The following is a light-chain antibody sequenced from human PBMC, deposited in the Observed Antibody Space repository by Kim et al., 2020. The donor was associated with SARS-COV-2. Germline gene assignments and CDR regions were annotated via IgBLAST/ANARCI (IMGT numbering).Light chain of an antibody. CDR3: NSRDSSGDRVV. J-gene: IGLJ2*01. Sequence: ALGQTVRLTCQGDSLRNYYATWYQQRPGQAPVLVLYGKYNRPSGIPDRFSGSASGDTASLTITGAQAEDEADYYCNSRDSSGDRVVFGGGTKVTVL. CDR2: GKY. CDR1: SLRNYY. V-gene: IGLV3-19*01.